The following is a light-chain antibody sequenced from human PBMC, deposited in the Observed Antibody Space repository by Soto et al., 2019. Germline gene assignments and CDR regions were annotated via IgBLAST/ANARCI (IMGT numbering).Light chain of an antibody. CDR1: SSDVGGYNY. CDR2: EVS. J-gene: IGLJ1*01. Sequence: QSVLTQPASVSGSPGQSITISCTGTSSDVGGYNYVSWYQHHPGKAPKLMIYEVSKRPSGVPDRFSGSKSGNTASLTVSGLQAEDEGDYYCTSYAGNNIFFYVPGTGTNVTVL. CDR3: TSYAGNNIFFYV. V-gene: IGLV2-8*01.